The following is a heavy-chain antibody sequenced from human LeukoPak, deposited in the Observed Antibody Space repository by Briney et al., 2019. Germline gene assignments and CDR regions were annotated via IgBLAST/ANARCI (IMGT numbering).Heavy chain of an antibody. J-gene: IGHJ4*02. CDR1: GYTFTSYG. CDR2: ISAYNGNT. D-gene: IGHD6-19*01. Sequence: ASVKVSCKASGYTFTSYGISWVRRAPGQGFEWMGWISAYNGNTNYAQKLQGRVTMTTDTSTSTAYMELRSLRSDDTAVYYCARDGYEQWLVPQNFDYWGQGTLVTVSS. V-gene: IGHV1-18*01. CDR3: ARDGYEQWLVPQNFDY.